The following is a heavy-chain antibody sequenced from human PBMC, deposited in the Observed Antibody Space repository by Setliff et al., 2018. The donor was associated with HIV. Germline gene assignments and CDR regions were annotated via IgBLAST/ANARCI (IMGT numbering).Heavy chain of an antibody. CDR1: GASIRNSL. D-gene: IGHD1-1*01. V-gene: IGHV4-4*08. CDR2: IYTSGST. J-gene: IGHJ5*02. CDR3: ARGVSTGNHFPSNWFDP. Sequence: PSETLSLTCSVSGASIRNSLWSWIRQPPGKGLEWIGYIYTSGSTNYNPSLKSRVTISVDTSKNQFSLKLSSVTAADTAIYYCARGVSTGNHFPSNWFDPWGPGTLVTVSS.